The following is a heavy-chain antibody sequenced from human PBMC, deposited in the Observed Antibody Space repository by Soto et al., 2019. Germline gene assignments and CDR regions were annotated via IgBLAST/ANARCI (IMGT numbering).Heavy chain of an antibody. D-gene: IGHD2-2*01. Sequence: SETLSLTCAVSGGSISSGGYSWSWIRQPPGKGLEWIGYIYHSGSTSYNPSLKSRVTISVDRSKNQFSLKLSSVTAADTAVYYCARLQLYYFDYWGQGTLVTVSS. CDR3: ARLQLYYFDY. CDR2: IYHSGST. J-gene: IGHJ4*02. CDR1: GGSISSGGYS. V-gene: IGHV4-30-2*01.